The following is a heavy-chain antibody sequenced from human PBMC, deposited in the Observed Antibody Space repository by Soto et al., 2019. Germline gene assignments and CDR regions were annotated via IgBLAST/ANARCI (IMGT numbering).Heavy chain of an antibody. CDR3: ARGGDGSLNWFDP. D-gene: IGHD3-10*01. Sequence: SETLSLTCTVSGGSISSYFWSWIRQPPGKGLEWIGYIYYSGSTNYNPSLKSRVTISVDTSKNQFSLKLSSVTAADTAVYYCARGGDGSLNWFDPWGQGTLVTVSS. V-gene: IGHV4-59*01. CDR1: GGSISSYF. CDR2: IYYSGST. J-gene: IGHJ5*02.